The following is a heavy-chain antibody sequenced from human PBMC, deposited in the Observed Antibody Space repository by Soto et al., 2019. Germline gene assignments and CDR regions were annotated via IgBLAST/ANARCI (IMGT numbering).Heavy chain of an antibody. Sequence: LLVESGGGFVQPGGSLRLSCVASGFTFSHPWMDWVRQAPGKGLEGVGRIKSISDGETTNYAASVAGRFTISRDDSKNTLFLHVNSLKTEDTGVYYCTRRIAVAGTYYFDYWGQGTLVPVSS. D-gene: IGHD6-19*01. CDR2: IKSISDGETT. CDR1: GFTFSHPW. V-gene: IGHV3-15*07. J-gene: IGHJ4*02. CDR3: TRRIAVAGTYYFDY.